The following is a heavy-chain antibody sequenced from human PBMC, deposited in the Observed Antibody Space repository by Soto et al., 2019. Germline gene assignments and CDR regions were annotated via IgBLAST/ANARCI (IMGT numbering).Heavy chain of an antibody. Sequence: SETLSLTCTVSGGSISSGDYYWSWIRQPPGKGLEWIGYIYYSGSTYYNPSLKSRVTISVDTSKNQFSLKLSSVTAADTAVYYCARVKVAATAAEYFQHWGQGTLVTVSS. V-gene: IGHV4-30-4*01. CDR3: ARVKVAATAAEYFQH. D-gene: IGHD2-15*01. CDR1: GGSISSGDYY. CDR2: IYYSGST. J-gene: IGHJ1*01.